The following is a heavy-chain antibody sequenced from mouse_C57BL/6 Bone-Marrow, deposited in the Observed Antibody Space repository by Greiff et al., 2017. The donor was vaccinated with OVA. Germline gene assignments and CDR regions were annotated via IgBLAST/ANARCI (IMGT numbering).Heavy chain of an antibody. V-gene: IGHV1-82*01. CDR1: GYAFSSSW. D-gene: IGHD2-2*01. Sequence: QVQLQQSGPELVKPGASVKISCKASGYAFSSSWMNWVKQRPGKGLEWIGRIYPGDGDTNYNGKFKGKATLTADKSSSTAYMQLSSLTSEDSAVYFCARSGLHREDYFDYWGQGTTLTVSS. J-gene: IGHJ2*01. CDR2: IYPGDGDT. CDR3: ARSGLHREDYFDY.